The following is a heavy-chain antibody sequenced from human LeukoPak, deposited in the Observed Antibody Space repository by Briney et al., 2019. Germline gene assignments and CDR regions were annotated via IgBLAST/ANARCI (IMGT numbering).Heavy chain of an antibody. Sequence: PSETLSLTCTVSGSSISSYYWSWIRQPPGKGLEWIGYIYYSGSTNYNPSLKSRVTISVDTSKNQFSLKLSSVTAADTAVYYCARGWFGFWHNSYLDDNAFDVWGPGTMVTVSP. J-gene: IGHJ3*01. CDR1: GSSISSYY. CDR2: IYYSGST. CDR3: ARGWFGFWHNSYLDDNAFDV. V-gene: IGHV4-59*01. D-gene: IGHD3-10*01.